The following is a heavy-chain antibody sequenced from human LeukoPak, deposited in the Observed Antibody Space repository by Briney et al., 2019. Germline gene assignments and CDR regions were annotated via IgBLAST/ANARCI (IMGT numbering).Heavy chain of an antibody. CDR1: GFTFSSYA. D-gene: IGHD6-19*01. V-gene: IGHV3-30*04. CDR2: ISYDGSNK. CDR3: ARAPTFSGWFDY. Sequence: GGSLRLSCAASGFTFSSYAMHWVCQAPGKGLEWVAVISYDGSNKYYADSVKGRFTISRDNAKNSLYLQMNSLRVEDTAVYYCARAPTFSGWFDYWGQGTLVTVSS. J-gene: IGHJ4*02.